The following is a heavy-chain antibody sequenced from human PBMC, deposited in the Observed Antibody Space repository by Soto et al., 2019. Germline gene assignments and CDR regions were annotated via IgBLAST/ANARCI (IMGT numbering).Heavy chain of an antibody. CDR1: GFTFASHN. Sequence: EVRLMESGGGLVKPGGSLRLSCIASASGFTFASHNFIWVRQAPGKGLEWVSSISSGSRDIFYGDSVEGRFTISRDNAKNTVFLQMNSLRVEDTAVYYCARGFCSGPRCTADSWGQGALVTVSS. V-gene: IGHV3-21*01. D-gene: IGHD2-15*01. CDR2: ISSGSRDI. CDR3: ARGFCSGPRCTADS. J-gene: IGHJ4*02.